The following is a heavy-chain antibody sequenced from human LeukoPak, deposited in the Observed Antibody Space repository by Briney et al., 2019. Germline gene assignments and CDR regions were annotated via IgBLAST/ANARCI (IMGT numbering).Heavy chain of an antibody. J-gene: IGHJ5*02. V-gene: IGHV4-39*01. CDR1: GGSISSSSYY. CDR2: IYYSGST. Sequence: SETLSLTCTVSGGSISSSSYYWGWIRQPPGKGLEWIGSIYYSGSTYYNPSLKSRVTISVDTSKNQFSLKLSSVTAADTAVYYCARVGPVRGVGWFDPWGQGTLVTVSS. CDR3: ARVGPVRGVGWFDP. D-gene: IGHD3-10*01.